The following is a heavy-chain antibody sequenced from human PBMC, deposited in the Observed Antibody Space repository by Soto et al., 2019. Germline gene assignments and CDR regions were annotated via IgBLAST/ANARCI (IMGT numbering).Heavy chain of an antibody. D-gene: IGHD6-19*01. CDR3: ARDRGWYTHFDY. J-gene: IGHJ4*02. CDR2: TYYRSKWYN. Sequence: PSQTLSITCAISGDSVSSNSAAWNWISQSPSRGLEWLGRTYYRSKWYNDFVVSVKSRITINPDTSKNQFSLQLNSVTPEDTAVYYCARDRGWYTHFDYWGQGTLVTVSS. CDR1: GDSVSSNSAA. V-gene: IGHV6-1*01.